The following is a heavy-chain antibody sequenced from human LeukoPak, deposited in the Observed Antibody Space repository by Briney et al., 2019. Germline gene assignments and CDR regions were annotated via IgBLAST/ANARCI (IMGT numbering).Heavy chain of an antibody. CDR2: ISAYNGNT. J-gene: IGHJ3*02. D-gene: IGHD3-3*01. V-gene: IGHV1-18*01. Sequence: ASVKVSCKASGYTFTSYGISWVRQAPGQGLEWMGWISAYNGNTNYAQKLQGRVTMTTDTSTSTAYMELRSLRSDDTAVYYCARESSPPEVLEWLSEGSAFDIWGQGTMVTVSS. CDR1: GYTFTSYG. CDR3: ARESSPPEVLEWLSEGSAFDI.